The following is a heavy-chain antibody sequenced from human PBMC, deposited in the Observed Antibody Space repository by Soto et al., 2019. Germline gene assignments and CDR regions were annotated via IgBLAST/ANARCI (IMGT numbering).Heavy chain of an antibody. V-gene: IGHV1-46*01. J-gene: IGHJ4*02. D-gene: IGHD3-22*01. CDR1: GYTFTSYY. CDR3: AATLDWGSYDFGGYPS. Sequence: ASVKVSCKASGYTFTSYYMHWVRQAPGQGLEWMGIINPSGGSTSYAQIFQERVTITRDMSTSTAYMELSSLSSEDTAVYYCAATLDWGSYDFGGYPSWGQGTLVTVSS. CDR2: INPSGGST.